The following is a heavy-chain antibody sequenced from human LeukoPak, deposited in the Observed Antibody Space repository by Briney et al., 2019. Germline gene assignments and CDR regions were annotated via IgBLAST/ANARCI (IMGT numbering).Heavy chain of an antibody. CDR1: GFTFSTYA. D-gene: IGHD3-10*01. J-gene: IGHJ6*02. CDR3: GGPGASDYGMDV. Sequence: GGSLRLSCAASGFTFSTYAMSWVRQAPGKGLEWVSGISGSGGSTNYADSVKGRFTISRDNANNSLYLQMNSLRAEDTAVYYCGGPGASDYGMDVWGQGTTVTVSS. V-gene: IGHV3-23*01. CDR2: ISGSGGST.